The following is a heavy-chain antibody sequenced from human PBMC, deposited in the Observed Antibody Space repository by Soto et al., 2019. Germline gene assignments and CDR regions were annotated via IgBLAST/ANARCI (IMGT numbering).Heavy chain of an antibody. Sequence: GESLNISCRCSGYTFSNFWIGWVRQLPGKGLEWMGIIYPGDHETRYSPSFHGKVTISADKSINTAYLQWNSLEASDTAFYFCARSPRSSPYFDYWGQGALVTVSS. CDR1: GYTFSNFW. D-gene: IGHD6-13*01. CDR2: IYPGDHET. V-gene: IGHV5-51*01. CDR3: ARSPRSSPYFDY. J-gene: IGHJ4*02.